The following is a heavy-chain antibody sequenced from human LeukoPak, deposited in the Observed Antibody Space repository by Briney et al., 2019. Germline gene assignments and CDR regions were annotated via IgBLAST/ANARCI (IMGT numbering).Heavy chain of an antibody. Sequence: PQASVKVSCKASGYTFTSYAMHWVRQAPGQRLEWMGWINAGNGNTKYSQKFQGRVTITRDTSASTAYMELSSLRSEDTAVYYCARVYQGQWLVQFDYWGQGTLVTVSS. CDR3: ARVYQGQWLVQFDY. D-gene: IGHD6-19*01. CDR2: INAGNGNT. V-gene: IGHV1-3*01. CDR1: GYTFTSYA. J-gene: IGHJ4*02.